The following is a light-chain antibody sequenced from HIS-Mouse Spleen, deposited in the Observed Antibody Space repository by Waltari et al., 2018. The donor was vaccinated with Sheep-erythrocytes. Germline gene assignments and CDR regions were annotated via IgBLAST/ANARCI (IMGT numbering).Light chain of an antibody. Sequence: DIQMTQSPSSLSASVGDRVTITCQASQDISNYLNWYQQKPGKAPKLLIYDASNLETGVPSRFSGSGSGTDFTLTISSLQPEDIATYYCQQYDNLLTFGGGTK. J-gene: IGKJ4*01. CDR1: QDISNY. CDR3: QQYDNLLT. V-gene: IGKV1-33*01. CDR2: DAS.